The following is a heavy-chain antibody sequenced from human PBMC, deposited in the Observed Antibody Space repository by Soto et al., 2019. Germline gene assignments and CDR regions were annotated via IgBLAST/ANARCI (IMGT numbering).Heavy chain of an antibody. CDR1: GFTFSSYD. V-gene: IGHV3-23*01. CDR3: ANGRGKYYYYDYGMDV. J-gene: IGHJ6*02. Sequence: EVQLLESGGGLVQPGGSLRLSCAASGFTFSSYDMSWVRQAPGKGLEWVSAISGSGGSTYYADSVKGRFTISRDNSKNTLYRQMNSLRAEDTAVYYCANGRGKYYYYDYGMDVWGQGTTVTVSS. CDR2: ISGSGGST.